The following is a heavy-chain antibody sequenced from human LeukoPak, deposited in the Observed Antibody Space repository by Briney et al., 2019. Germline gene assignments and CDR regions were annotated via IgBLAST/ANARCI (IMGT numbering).Heavy chain of an antibody. D-gene: IGHD2-2*01. Sequence: GASVKVSCKASGGTFSSYAISWVRQAPGQGLEWMGGIIPIFGTANYAQKFQGRVTITTDESTSTAYVELSSLRSEDTAVYYCARGRSSTSLYYYYMDVWGKGTTVTVSS. J-gene: IGHJ6*03. CDR2: IIPIFGTA. CDR1: GGTFSSYA. CDR3: ARGRSSTSLYYYYMDV. V-gene: IGHV1-69*05.